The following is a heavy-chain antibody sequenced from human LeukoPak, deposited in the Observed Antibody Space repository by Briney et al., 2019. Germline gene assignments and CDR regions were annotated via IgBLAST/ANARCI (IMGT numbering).Heavy chain of an antibody. V-gene: IGHV1-8*01. CDR1: GYTFTSYD. J-gene: IGHJ4*02. CDR3: ARGSDSSGYYLGGGY. CDR2: MNPNSGNT. Sequence: ASVKVSCKASGYTFTSYDINWVRQATGQGLEWMGWMNPNSGNTGYAQKFQGRVTMTRNTSISTAYMELSSLRSEDTAVYYCARGSDSSGYYLGGGYWGREPWSPSPQ. D-gene: IGHD3-22*01.